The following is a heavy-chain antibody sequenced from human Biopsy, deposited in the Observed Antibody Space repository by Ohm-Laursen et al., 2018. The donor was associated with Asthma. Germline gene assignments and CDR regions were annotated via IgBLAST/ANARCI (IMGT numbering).Heavy chain of an antibody. CDR1: YGSITSGGYY. Sequence: TLSLTWTVSYGSITSGGYYWTWIRQHPGKGLEWIGFIYYSGSTYYNPSLKSRVSILIDTSKNQFSLKLSSVTAADTAVYYCARAQDYYDSRGYYRSFDYWGQGTLVTVSS. CDR2: IYYSGST. CDR3: ARAQDYYDSRGYYRSFDY. V-gene: IGHV4-31*02. D-gene: IGHD3-22*01. J-gene: IGHJ4*02.